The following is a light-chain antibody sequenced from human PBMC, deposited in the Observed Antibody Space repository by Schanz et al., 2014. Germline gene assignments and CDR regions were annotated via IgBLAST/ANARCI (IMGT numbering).Light chain of an antibody. J-gene: IGKJ1*01. CDR2: DAS. CDR3: QQYNNGDT. V-gene: IGKV1-5*01. CDR1: QSISNW. Sequence: DIQMTQSPSTLSASVGDRVTITCRASQSISNWLAWYQQKPGKAPKLLIYDASSLETGVPSRFSGSGSGTDFTLTISSLQSEDFAVYYCQQYNNGDTFGQGTKVEIK.